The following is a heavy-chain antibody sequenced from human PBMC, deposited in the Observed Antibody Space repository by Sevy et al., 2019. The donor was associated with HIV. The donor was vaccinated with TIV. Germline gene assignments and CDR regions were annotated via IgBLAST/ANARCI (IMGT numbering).Heavy chain of an antibody. Sequence: SETLSLTCTVCGASISSSGYYWGWIRQPPGKGLEWIASINYNGITFYNPSLKSRITISADTSKNQFSLCLNSVTAADTAIYYCPGPILTYNKGWSYYDYWGQGTVVTVSS. CDR3: PGPILTYNKGWSYYDY. CDR1: GASISSSGYY. D-gene: IGHD1-20*01. J-gene: IGHJ4*02. V-gene: IGHV4-39*01. CDR2: INYNGIT.